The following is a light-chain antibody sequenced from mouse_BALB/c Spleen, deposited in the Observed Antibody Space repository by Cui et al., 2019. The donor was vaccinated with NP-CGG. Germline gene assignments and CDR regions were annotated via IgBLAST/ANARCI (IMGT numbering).Light chain of an antibody. CDR2: GTN. Sequence: VVSEESPLTTSPGETVTLTCRSSTGAVTTSNYANWVQEKPDHLFTGLIGGTNNRTPGVPARFSGSLIGDTAALTITGAQTEDDAIYFCALWYTTHWVFGGGTKLTVL. CDR3: ALWYTTHWV. V-gene: IGLV1*01. CDR1: TGAVTTSNY. J-gene: IGLJ1*01.